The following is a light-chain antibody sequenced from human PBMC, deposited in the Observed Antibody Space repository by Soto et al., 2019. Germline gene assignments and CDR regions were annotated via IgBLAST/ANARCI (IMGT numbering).Light chain of an antibody. Sequence: QSALTQPASVSGSPGQSITISCTGTGSDVGGYNFVSWYQQHPGEAPKLMIYEVDYRPSGVSNRFSGSRSGNTASLTISGLQAEDEADYYCSSCSSSSTWVFGGGTKLTVL. CDR1: GSDVGGYNF. CDR3: SSCSSSSTWV. J-gene: IGLJ3*02. CDR2: EVD. V-gene: IGLV2-14*01.